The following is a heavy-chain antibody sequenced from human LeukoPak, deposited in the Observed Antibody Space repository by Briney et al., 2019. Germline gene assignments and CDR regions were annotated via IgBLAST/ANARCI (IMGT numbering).Heavy chain of an antibody. CDR1: GGSISSGDYY. CDR2: IYYSGST. V-gene: IGHV4-30-4*01. CDR3: AGSEHRYYYYGMDV. Sequence: SETLSLTCTVSGGSISSGDYYWSWIRQPPGKGLEWIGYIYYSGSTYYNPSLKSRVTISVDTSKNQFSLKLSSATAADTAVYYCAGSEHRYYYYGMDVWGQGTTVTVSS. D-gene: IGHD3-10*01. J-gene: IGHJ6*02.